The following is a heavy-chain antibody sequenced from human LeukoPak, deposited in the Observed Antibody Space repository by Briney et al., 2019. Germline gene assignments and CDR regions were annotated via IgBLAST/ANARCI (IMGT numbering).Heavy chain of an antibody. D-gene: IGHD3-22*01. J-gene: IGHJ3*02. CDR3: ARVYDSSGALDAFDI. CDR2: ISSSGAST. CDR1: GFIFRKYV. Sequence: PGGSLRLSCAASGFIFRKYVMSWVRQAPGKGLEWVSAISSSGASTYYADSVKGRFTISRDNSKNTLYLQMNSLRTEDTAVYYCARVYDSSGALDAFDIWGQGTMVTVSS. V-gene: IGHV3-23*01.